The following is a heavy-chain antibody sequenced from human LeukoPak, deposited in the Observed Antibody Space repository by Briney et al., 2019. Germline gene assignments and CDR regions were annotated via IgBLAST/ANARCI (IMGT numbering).Heavy chain of an antibody. Sequence: GGSLRLSCAASGFTVSSNYMSWVRQAPGKGLEWVSVIYSGGSTYYADSVRGRFTISRDNSKNTLYLQMNSLRAEDTAVYYCARVGLHSRGVGWFDSWGQGTLVTVSS. V-gene: IGHV3-66*01. CDR2: IYSGGST. CDR1: GFTVSSNY. D-gene: IGHD6-13*01. J-gene: IGHJ5*01. CDR3: ARVGLHSRGVGWFDS.